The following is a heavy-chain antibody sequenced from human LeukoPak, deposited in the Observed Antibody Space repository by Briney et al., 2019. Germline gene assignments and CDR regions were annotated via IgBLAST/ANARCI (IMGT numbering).Heavy chain of an antibody. Sequence: PGGSLRLSCAASGFTFSSYGMHWVRQAPGKGLEWVAFIRYDGSNKYYADSAKGRSTISRDNAKNSLYLQMNSLRAEDTAVYDCARVQSTRYENWFDPWGQGTLVTVSS. CDR3: ARVQSTRYENWFDP. D-gene: IGHD2-2*01. CDR2: IRYDGSNK. J-gene: IGHJ5*02. CDR1: GFTFSSYG. V-gene: IGHV3-30*02.